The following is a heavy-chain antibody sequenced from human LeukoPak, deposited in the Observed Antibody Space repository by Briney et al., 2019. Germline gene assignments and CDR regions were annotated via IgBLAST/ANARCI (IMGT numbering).Heavy chain of an antibody. J-gene: IGHJ4*02. Sequence: SETLSLTCTVSGGSISSGGYYWSWIRQPPGKGLEWIGEINHSGSTNYNPSLKSRVTISVDTSKNQFSLKLSSVTAADTAVYYCARARIAVAGSPDYWGQGTLVTVSS. CDR3: ARARIAVAGSPDY. V-gene: IGHV4-39*07. D-gene: IGHD6-19*01. CDR2: INHSGST. CDR1: GGSISSGGYY.